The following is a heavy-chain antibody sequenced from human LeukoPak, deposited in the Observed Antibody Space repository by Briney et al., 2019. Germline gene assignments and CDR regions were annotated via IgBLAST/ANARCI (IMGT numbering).Heavy chain of an antibody. D-gene: IGHD5-12*01. CDR1: GVSITDNY. CDR3: TRHVDPYGMDV. Sequence: LETLSLTCTVSGVSITDNYWSWIRQPPGMGLEWIGYVYYPWATNYTPSLKSRVTISMDTSRNQFSLKLNSVTAADTAVYYCTRHVDPYGMDVWGQGTPVIVSS. CDR2: VYYPWAT. V-gene: IGHV4-59*08. J-gene: IGHJ6*02.